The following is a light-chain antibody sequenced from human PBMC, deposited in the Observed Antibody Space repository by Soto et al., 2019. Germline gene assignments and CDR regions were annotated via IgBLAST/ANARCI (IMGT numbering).Light chain of an antibody. J-gene: IGKJ5*01. CDR3: QHYQGGHPIA. CDR1: QSVSAR. Sequence: EIVLTQSPDTLSLSPGESATLSSRASQSVSARLAWYKHKPGQPPRLLISDVFNRASGVAERFSGSGSETDFTLIIRRLEPEDSALYYCQHYQGGHPIAFGQGTRLEI. V-gene: IGKV3-20*01. CDR2: DVF.